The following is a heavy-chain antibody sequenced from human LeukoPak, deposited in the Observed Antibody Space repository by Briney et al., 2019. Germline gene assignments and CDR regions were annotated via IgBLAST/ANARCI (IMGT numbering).Heavy chain of an antibody. V-gene: IGHV6-1*01. CDR1: GDRVSSNSAA. CDR3: ARDSYSSSWYYFDY. D-gene: IGHD6-13*01. Sequence: PTLSLTCAISGDRVSSNSAAWNWIRQSPSRGLEWPGRTYYRSKWYNDYAVSVKSRITINPDTSKNQFSLQLNSVTPEDTAVYYCARDSYSSSWYYFDYWGQGTLVTVSS. J-gene: IGHJ4*02. CDR2: TYYRSKWYN.